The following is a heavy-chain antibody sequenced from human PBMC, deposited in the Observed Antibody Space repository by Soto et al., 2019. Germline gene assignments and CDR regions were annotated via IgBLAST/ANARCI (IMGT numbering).Heavy chain of an antibody. J-gene: IGHJ6*02. CDR2: INPSGGST. Sequence: ASVKVSCKASGYTFTSYYMHWVRQAPGQGLEWMGIINPSGGSTSYAQKFQGRVTMTRDTTTSTVYMELSSLRSEDTAVYYCARDIIVVVPADYYYYGMDVWGQGTTVTVSS. D-gene: IGHD2-2*01. V-gene: IGHV1-46*01. CDR1: GYTFTSYY. CDR3: ARDIIVVVPADYYYYGMDV.